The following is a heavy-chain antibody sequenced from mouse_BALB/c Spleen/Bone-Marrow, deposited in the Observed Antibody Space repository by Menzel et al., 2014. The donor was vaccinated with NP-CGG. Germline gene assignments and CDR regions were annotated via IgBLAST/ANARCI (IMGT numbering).Heavy chain of an antibody. CDR3: ARGAMITTGYFDY. V-gene: IGHV3-5*02. J-gene: IGHJ2*01. CDR2: IYYSGTI. CDR1: GISITTGNYR. D-gene: IGHD2-4*01. Sequence: DVQLQESGPGLVKPSQTVSLTCTVTGISITTGNYRWSWIRQFPGNKLEWIGYIYYSGTITYNPSLTSRTTITRDTSXNQFLLEINSLTAEDTATYYCARGAMITTGYFDYWGQGTTLTVSS.